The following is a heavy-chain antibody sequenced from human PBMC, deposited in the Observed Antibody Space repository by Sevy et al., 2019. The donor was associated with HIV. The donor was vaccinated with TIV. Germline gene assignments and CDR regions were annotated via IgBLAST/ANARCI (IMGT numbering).Heavy chain of an antibody. J-gene: IGHJ4*02. V-gene: IGHV3-66*01. CDR1: GFTVSSNY. CDR3: ARGKSGYGYGLNS. D-gene: IGHD5-18*01. Sequence: GGSLRLSCAASGFTVSSNYMTWIRQAPGKGLEGVSDIYSDGTTYHADSVKDRFTISRDNSKNTLYLQMNSLRAEDTAVYYCARGKSGYGYGLNSWGQGTLVTVSS. CDR2: IYSDGTT.